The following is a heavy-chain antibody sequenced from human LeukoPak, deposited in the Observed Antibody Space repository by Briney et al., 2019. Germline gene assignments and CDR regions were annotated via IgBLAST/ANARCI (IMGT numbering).Heavy chain of an antibody. CDR2: INPNSGGT. J-gene: IGHJ6*02. V-gene: IGHV1-2*02. D-gene: IGHD3-22*01. CDR3: ARDIAYYYDSSGYYIYYYYGMDV. Sequence: SVKVSCKASGYTFTGYYMHWVRQAPGQGLEWMGWINPNSGGTNYAQKFQGRVTMTRDTSISTAYMELSRLRSDDTAVYYCARDIAYYYDSSGYYIYYYYGMDVWGQGTTVTVSS. CDR1: GYTFTGYY.